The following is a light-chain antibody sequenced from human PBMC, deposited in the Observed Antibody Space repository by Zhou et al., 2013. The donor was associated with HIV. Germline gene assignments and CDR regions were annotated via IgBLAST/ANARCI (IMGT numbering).Light chain of an antibody. V-gene: IGKV3-20*01. Sequence: EIVLTQSPGTLSLSPGARATLSCRASQSINNRYLAWYQQRPGQAPRLLISGASSRATGIPDRFSGTGSGTDFTLTISRLEPEDFAVYFCHQCGGSPWTFGPGTKVEI. CDR3: HQCGGSPWT. CDR1: QSINNRY. CDR2: GAS. J-gene: IGKJ1*01.